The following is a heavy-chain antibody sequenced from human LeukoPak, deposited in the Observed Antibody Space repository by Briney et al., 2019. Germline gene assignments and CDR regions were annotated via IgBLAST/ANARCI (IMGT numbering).Heavy chain of an antibody. D-gene: IGHD4-17*01. CDR1: GYSFTGHY. J-gene: IGHJ4*02. CDR3: ARDALKNYGDLYDY. CDR2: INPKSGGT. V-gene: IGHV1-2*02. Sequence: ASVKVSCKASGYSFTGHYMHWVRQAPGQGLEWMGWINPKSGGTNYAQKFQGRVTMTRDTSISTAYMDMSSLRSDDTAVYYCARDALKNYGDLYDYWGQGTLVTVSS.